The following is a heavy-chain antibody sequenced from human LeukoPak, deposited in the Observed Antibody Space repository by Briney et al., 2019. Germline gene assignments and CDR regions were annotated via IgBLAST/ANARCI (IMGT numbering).Heavy chain of an antibody. CDR1: GFTFTTYS. CDR3: AKRGYCSGGSCYSPYYFDY. CDR2: ISSSSSTI. V-gene: IGHV3-48*01. J-gene: IGHJ4*02. D-gene: IGHD2-15*01. Sequence: GGSLRLSCAASGFTFTTYSMNWVRQAPGKGLEWISYISSSSSTIYYADSVKGRFTISRDNSKNTLYLQMNSLRAEDTAVYYCAKRGYCSGGSCYSPYYFDYWGQGTLVTVSS.